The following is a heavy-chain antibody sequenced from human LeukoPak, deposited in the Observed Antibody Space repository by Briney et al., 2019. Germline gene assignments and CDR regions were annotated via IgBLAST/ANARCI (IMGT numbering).Heavy chain of an antibody. CDR2: ISYDGSNK. J-gene: IGHJ4*02. D-gene: IGHD3-9*01. CDR1: GFTFSSYG. V-gene: IGHV3-30*18. CDR3: AKDSKVKRLRHFDWLDY. Sequence: PGGSLRLSCAASGFTFSSYGMHWVRQAPGKGLEWVAVISYDGSNKYYADSVKGRFTISRDNSKNTLYLQMNSLRAEDTAVYYCAKDSKVKRLRHFDWLDYWGQGTLVTVSS.